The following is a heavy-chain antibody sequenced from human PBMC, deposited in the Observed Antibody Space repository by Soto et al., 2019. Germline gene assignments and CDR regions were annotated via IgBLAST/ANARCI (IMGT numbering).Heavy chain of an antibody. J-gene: IGHJ4*02. CDR2: IKSKTDDGTT. CDR1: GFTFSNAW. Sequence: EVQLVESGGGLVKPGGSLRLSCAASGFTFSNAWMSWVRQAPGKGLEWVGRIKSKTDDGTTDYAAPVQGRFTISRDDSKNTLYLQMNSLKTEDTPVYYCTTIRLTWGYWGKGTLVTVSS. D-gene: IGHD1-26*01. V-gene: IGHV3-15*01. CDR3: TTIRLTWGY.